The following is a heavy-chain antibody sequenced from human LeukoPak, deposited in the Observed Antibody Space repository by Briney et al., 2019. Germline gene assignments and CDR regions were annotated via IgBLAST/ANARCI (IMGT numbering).Heavy chain of an antibody. V-gene: IGHV1-8*01. CDR1: RYTFTSYD. J-gene: IGHJ5*02. Sequence: ASVKVSCKASRYTFTSYDINWVRQATGQGLEWMGWMNPNSGNTGYAQKFQGRVTMTRNTSISTAYMELSSLRSEDTAVYYCARGRRTAAGHNWFDPWGQGTLVTVSS. CDR2: MNPNSGNT. CDR3: ARGRRTAAGHNWFDP. D-gene: IGHD6-13*01.